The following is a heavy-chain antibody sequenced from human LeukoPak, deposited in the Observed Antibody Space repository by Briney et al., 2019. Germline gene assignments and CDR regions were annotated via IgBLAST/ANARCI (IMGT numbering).Heavy chain of an antibody. D-gene: IGHD3-16*01. Sequence: GGSLRLSCSASGCTFSDYDMNWVCQAPGKGVEWVSSISGLSSYTYYGESVKGRFSISRDNAKDSLYLQMNSLGAEDAATYYCGRAFPPLRTSSAGDLWGQGILVTVSS. J-gene: IGHJ4*02. CDR1: GCTFSDYD. CDR3: GRAFPPLRTSSAGDL. CDR2: ISGLSSYT. V-gene: IGHV3-21*01.